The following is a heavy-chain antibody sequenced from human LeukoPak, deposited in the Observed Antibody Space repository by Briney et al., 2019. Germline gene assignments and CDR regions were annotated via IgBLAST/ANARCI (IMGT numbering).Heavy chain of an antibody. D-gene: IGHD5-18*01. CDR3: ARGKDTAMAQAY. CDR1: GGTFSSYA. V-gene: IGHV1-69*13. J-gene: IGHJ4*02. CDR2: IIPIFGTA. Sequence: ASVKVSCKASGGTFSSYAISWVRQAPGQGLEWMGGIIPIFGTANYAQKFQGRATITADESTSTAYMELSSLRSEDTAVYYCARGKDTAMAQAYWGQGTLVTVSS.